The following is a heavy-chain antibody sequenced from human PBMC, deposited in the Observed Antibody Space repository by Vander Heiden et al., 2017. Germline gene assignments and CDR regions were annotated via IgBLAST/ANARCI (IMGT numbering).Heavy chain of an antibody. CDR1: GGSLSSSSYY. D-gene: IGHD1-26*01. J-gene: IGHJ4*02. CDR2: IYYSGST. CDR3: ARIMGNSSPDY. Sequence: QLQLQESGPGLVKPSETLSLTCTVSGGSLSSSSYYWGWIRQPPGKGLEWIGSIYYSGSTYYNPSLKSRVTISVDTSKNQFSLKLSSVTAADTAVYYCARIMGNSSPDYWGQGTLVTVSS. V-gene: IGHV4-39*01.